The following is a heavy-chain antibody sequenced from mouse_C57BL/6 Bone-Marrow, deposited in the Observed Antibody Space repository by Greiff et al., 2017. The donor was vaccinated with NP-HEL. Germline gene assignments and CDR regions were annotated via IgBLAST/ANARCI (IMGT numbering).Heavy chain of an antibody. J-gene: IGHJ2*01. Sequence: EVQVVESGGDLVKPGGSLKLSCAASGFTFSSYGMSWVRQTPDKRLEWVATISSGGSYTYYPDSVKGRFTISRDNAKNTLYLQMSSLKSEDTAMYYCASPVGFDYWGQGTTLTVSS. CDR1: GFTFSSYG. V-gene: IGHV5-6*01. D-gene: IGHD1-1*02. CDR2: ISSGGSYT. CDR3: ASPVGFDY.